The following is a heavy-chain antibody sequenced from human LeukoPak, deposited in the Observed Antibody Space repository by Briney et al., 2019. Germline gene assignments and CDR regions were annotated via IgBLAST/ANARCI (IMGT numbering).Heavy chain of an antibody. D-gene: IGHD3-22*01. CDR1: GFTFSSYG. J-gene: IGHJ4*02. V-gene: IGHV3-30*02. CDR2: IWYDGSNK. CDR3: AKDHNTYYYDSSGYSDY. Sequence: GGSLRLSCAASGFTFSSYGMHWVRQAPGKGLEWVAFIWYDGSNKYYADSVKGRFTISRDNSKNTLYLQMNSLRAEDTAVYYCAKDHNTYYYDSSGYSDYWGQGTLVTVSS.